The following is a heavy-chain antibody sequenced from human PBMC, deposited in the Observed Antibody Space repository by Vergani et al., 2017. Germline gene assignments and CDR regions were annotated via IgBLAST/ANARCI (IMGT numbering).Heavy chain of an antibody. CDR3: AKDPINCSSTXCYGYYYYYGMDV. CDR1: GFTFSSYG. D-gene: IGHD2-2*01. J-gene: IGHJ6*02. CDR2: IRHDGSKK. Sequence: QVQLVESGGGVVQPGGSLRLSCAASGFTFSSYGMHWVRQAPGKGLEWVAFIRHDGSKKYYADSVKGRFTISRDNSKNTLYLQMNSLRAEDTAVYYCAKDPINCSSTXCYGYYYYYGMDVWGQGTTVTVSS. V-gene: IGHV3-30*02.